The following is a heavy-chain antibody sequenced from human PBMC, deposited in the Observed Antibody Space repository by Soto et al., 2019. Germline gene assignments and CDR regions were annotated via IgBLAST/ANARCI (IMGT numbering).Heavy chain of an antibody. V-gene: IGHV1-8*01. D-gene: IGHD3-3*01. CDR3: ARWGLNVVRVVEWLTENYTYF. CDR2: MKPNSGNK. CDR1: GYTFTRYD. J-gene: IGHJ6*03. Sequence: GASGKVSCEASGYTFTRYDINWVRQATGGGREWMGWMKPNSGNKGYAQQFQGRVTMTRNTSISTAYMELSSLRSEDTAVYYCARWGLNVVRVVEWLTENYTYFLGQGITITVSS.